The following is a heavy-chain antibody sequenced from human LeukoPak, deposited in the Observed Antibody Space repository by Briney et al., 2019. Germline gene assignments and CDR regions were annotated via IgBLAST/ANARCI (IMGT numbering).Heavy chain of an antibody. D-gene: IGHD4-17*01. V-gene: IGHV4-59*01. CDR1: GGSISSYY. J-gene: IGHJ4*02. CDR2: IHYSGST. Sequence: SETLSLTCSVSGGSISSYYWNWIRQPPGKGLEWIGYIHYSGSTKYNPSLKSRVTISADTAKNQFSLKLSSVTAADTAVYYCARSKGDYVFDYWGQGTLVIVSS. CDR3: ARSKGDYVFDY.